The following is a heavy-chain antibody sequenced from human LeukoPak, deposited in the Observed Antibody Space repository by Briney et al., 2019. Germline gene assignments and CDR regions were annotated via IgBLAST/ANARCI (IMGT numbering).Heavy chain of an antibody. D-gene: IGHD6-25*01. V-gene: IGHV4-34*01. CDR2: IGHTGRT. J-gene: IGHJ2*01. Sequence: SETLSLTCAVYDGPFSSFYWTWIRQPPGKGLEWIGEIGHTGRTNYNPSLKSRVTISVDTSKNQFSLNLTSVTAADTAMYYCARGVSIAARYFDLWGRGTLVAVSS. CDR1: DGPFSSFY. CDR3: ARGVSIAARYFDL.